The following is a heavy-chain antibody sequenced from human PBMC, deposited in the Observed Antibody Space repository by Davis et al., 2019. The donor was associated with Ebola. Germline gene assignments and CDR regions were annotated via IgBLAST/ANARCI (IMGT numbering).Heavy chain of an antibody. J-gene: IGHJ4*02. CDR1: GGTFSSYA. CDR2: INPNSGGT. V-gene: IGHV1-2*04. Sequence: AASVKVSCKASGGTFSSYAISWVRQAPGQGLEWMGWINPNSGGTNYAQKFQGWVTMTRDTSTSTAYMQLNRLRSDDSAMYYCAREAADHRGIDFWGQGTMVTVSS. CDR3: AREAADHRGIDF. D-gene: IGHD1-14*01.